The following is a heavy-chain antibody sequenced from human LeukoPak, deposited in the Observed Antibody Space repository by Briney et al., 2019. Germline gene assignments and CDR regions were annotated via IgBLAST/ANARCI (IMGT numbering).Heavy chain of an antibody. J-gene: IGHJ3*01. Sequence: SETLSLTCAVYGGSFSGYYWSWIRQVPGKGLEWLGEINQSGRTNYNPSLKGRVTISVDPSKNQISLNLSFVTATDTAVYYCARGWFGFWHNSYLDDNAFDVWGPGTMVTVSS. CDR2: INQSGRT. D-gene: IGHD3-10*01. V-gene: IGHV4-34*01. CDR1: GGSFSGYY. CDR3: ARGWFGFWHNSYLDDNAFDV.